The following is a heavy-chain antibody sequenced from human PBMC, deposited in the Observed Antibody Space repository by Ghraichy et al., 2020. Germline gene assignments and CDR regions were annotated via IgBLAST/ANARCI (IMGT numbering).Heavy chain of an antibody. D-gene: IGHD6-19*01. Sequence: GESLNISCTTSGFNFNGYTVVWVRQVPGKGLEWVCLISSDSRSFYVGSVEGRFTISRDKTKNSVFLQMDNLRPEDTALYYCAKEYKSGWKGFDYWGQGTPVTVST. J-gene: IGHJ4*02. V-gene: IGHV3-43*01. CDR1: GFNFNGYT. CDR3: AKEYKSGWKGFDY. CDR2: ISSDSRS.